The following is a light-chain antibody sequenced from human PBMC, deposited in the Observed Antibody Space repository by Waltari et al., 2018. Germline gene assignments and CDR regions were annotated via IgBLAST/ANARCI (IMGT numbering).Light chain of an antibody. Sequence: EVVLTQSPGTLSLSPGERATLSCRASQSIGKYLVWDQQRPGQAPRLLIYAASTRATGIPNRFSGSGSVTDFTLTISRLEPEDFAVYYCQNHERLPATFGQGTKVEIK. CDR3: QNHERLPAT. J-gene: IGKJ1*01. V-gene: IGKV3-20*01. CDR1: QSIGKY. CDR2: AAS.